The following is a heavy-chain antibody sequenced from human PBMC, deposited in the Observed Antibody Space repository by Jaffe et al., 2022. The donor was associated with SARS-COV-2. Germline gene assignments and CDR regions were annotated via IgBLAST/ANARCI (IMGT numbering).Heavy chain of an antibody. Sequence: EVQLVESGGGLMQPGGSLRLSCAASGFSFSTYAMSWVRQAPGKGLEWVSAISGRGDRTYYADSVKGRFTISRDNFENTLYLQMNSLRAGDTAVYYCARDQGRSQGIGDFDCWGQGTLVTVSS. V-gene: IGHV3-23*04. J-gene: IGHJ4*02. CDR1: GFSFSTYA. CDR2: ISGRGDRT. D-gene: IGHD2-15*01. CDR3: ARDQGRSQGIGDFDC.